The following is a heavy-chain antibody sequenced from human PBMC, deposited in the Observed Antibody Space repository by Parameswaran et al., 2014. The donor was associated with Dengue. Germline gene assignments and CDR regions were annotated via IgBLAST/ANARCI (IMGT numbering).Heavy chain of an antibody. CDR3: ARKDGSRSYYWSRGYFDY. D-gene: IGHD3-10*01. Sequence: WIRQPPGKGLEWVAVISYDGSNKYHSDSVKGRFTISRDNSKNTLYLQMNSLRAEDTAVYYCARKDGSRSYYWSRGYFDYWGQGTLVTVSS. CDR2: ISYDGSNK. V-gene: IGHV3-30-3*01. J-gene: IGHJ4*02.